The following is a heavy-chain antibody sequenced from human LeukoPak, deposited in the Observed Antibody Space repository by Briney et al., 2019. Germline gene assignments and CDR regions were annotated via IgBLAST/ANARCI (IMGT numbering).Heavy chain of an antibody. J-gene: IGHJ2*01. V-gene: IGHV1-46*01. CDR1: GYTLSAYY. CDR2: INPSGGST. D-gene: IGHD4-23*01. CDR3: ARAPGSRRYGGNSDWYFDL. Sequence: ASVKVSCKASGYTLSAYYIHWVRQAPGQGLEWMGIINPSGGSTSYAQKFQGRVTMTRDTSTSTVYMELSSLRSEDTAVYYCARAPGSRRYGGNSDWYFDLWGRGTLVTVSS.